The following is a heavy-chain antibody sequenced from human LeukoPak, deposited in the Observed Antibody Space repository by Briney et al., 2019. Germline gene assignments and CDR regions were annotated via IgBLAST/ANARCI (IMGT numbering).Heavy chain of an antibody. D-gene: IGHD5-18*01. CDR1: GGTFSSYA. CDR2: ISAYNGNT. CDR3: ARDWQLWANFDY. V-gene: IGHV1-18*01. J-gene: IGHJ4*02. Sequence: GASVKVSCKASGGTFSSYAISWVRQAPGQGLEWMGWISAYNGNTNYAQKLQGRVTMTTDTSTSTAYMELRSLRSDDTAVYYCARDWQLWANFDYWGQGTLVTVSS.